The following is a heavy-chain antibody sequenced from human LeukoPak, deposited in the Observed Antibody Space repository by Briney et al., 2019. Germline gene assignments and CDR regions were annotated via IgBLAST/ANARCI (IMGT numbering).Heavy chain of an antibody. CDR2: MNTNTGNP. D-gene: IGHD3-10*01. J-gene: IGHJ5*02. CDR1: GYTFTSYA. Sequence: ASVKVSCKASGYTFTSYAMNWVRQAPGQGLEWMGWMNTNTGNPTYAQGFTGRFVFSLDTSVSTAYLQISSLKAEDTAVYYCARDNRAYYYGSGSYWEFDPWGQGTLVTVSS. V-gene: IGHV7-4-1*02. CDR3: ARDNRAYYYGSGSYWEFDP.